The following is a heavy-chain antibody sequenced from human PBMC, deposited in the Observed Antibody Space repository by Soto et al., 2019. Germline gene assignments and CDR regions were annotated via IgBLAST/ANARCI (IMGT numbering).Heavy chain of an antibody. V-gene: IGHV1-8*01. J-gene: IGHJ5*02. Sequence: ASVKVSCKASGYSFINYGIGWVRQAPGQGLEWMGWMTANSGNTGYAQKFQGRVTMTRNTSISTAYMELSSLRSEDTAVYYCARGPEYCSGGSCYSGNWFDPWGQGTLVTVSS. CDR2: MTANSGNT. D-gene: IGHD2-15*01. CDR1: GYSFINYG. CDR3: ARGPEYCSGGSCYSGNWFDP.